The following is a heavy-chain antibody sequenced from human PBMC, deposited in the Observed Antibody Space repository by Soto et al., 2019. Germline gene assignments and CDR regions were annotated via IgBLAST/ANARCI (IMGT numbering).Heavy chain of an antibody. CDR2: IIPIFGTA. D-gene: IGHD6-6*01. V-gene: IGHV1-69*12. CDR1: GGTFSSYA. CDR3: ASTSSSLDWNYFYYGMDV. Sequence: QVQLVQSGAEVKKPGSSVKVSCKASGGTFSSYAIRWVRQAPGQGLEWMGGIIPIFGTANYAQKFQGRVTIIAYESTSTAYMELSSLRSEDTAVYYCASTSSSLDWNYFYYGMDVWGQGTTVTVSS. J-gene: IGHJ6*02.